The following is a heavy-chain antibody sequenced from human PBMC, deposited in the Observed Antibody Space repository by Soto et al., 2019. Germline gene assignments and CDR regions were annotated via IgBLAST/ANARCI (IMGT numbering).Heavy chain of an antibody. CDR3: ESSPGSGYFDY. J-gene: IGHJ4*02. CDR2: IYYSGST. CDR1: GGSISSYY. D-gene: IGHD6-25*01. V-gene: IGHV4-59*01. Sequence: SETLSLTCTVSGGSISSYYWSWIRQPPGKGLEWIWYIYYSGSTNYNPSLKSRVTISVDTSKNQFSLKLSSVTAADTEVDYCESSPGSGYFDYWGQGTMGTGSS.